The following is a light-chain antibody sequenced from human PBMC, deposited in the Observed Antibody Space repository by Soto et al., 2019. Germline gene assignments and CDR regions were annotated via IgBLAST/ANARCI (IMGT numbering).Light chain of an antibody. V-gene: IGLV2-14*01. J-gene: IGLJ1*01. CDR1: SSDVGGYNY. CDR2: DVR. Sequence: QSVLTQPASVSGSPGQSITISCTGTSSDVGGYNYVSWYQQHPGKAPKLMIYDVRNRPSGVSNRFSGSKSVNTASLTISGLQAEDEADYYCSSYTPLSTYVFGTGTKVTVL. CDR3: SSYTPLSTYV.